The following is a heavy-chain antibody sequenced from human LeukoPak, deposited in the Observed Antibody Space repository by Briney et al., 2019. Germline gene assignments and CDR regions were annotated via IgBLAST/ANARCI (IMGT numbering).Heavy chain of an antibody. J-gene: IGHJ4*02. CDR2: ISYARSNK. CDR1: GFTFNSYG. Sequence: GGSLRLSCAASGFTFNSYGMHWVRQAPGKGLEWVAVISYARSNKYYADSVKGRFTISRDNSKNTLYLQMNSLRAEDTAVYYCAKPWFGELLPYFDYWGQGTLVTVSS. CDR3: AKPWFGELLPYFDY. D-gene: IGHD3-10*01. V-gene: IGHV3-30*18.